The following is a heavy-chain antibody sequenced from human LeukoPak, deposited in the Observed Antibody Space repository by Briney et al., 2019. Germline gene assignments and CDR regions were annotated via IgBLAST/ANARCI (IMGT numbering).Heavy chain of an antibody. D-gene: IGHD2-15*01. CDR3: ARQGRIWTTTYWYFDL. CDR1: GGSISSSSYY. V-gene: IGHV4-39*01. J-gene: IGHJ2*01. CDR2: IYYSGST. Sequence: PSETLSLTCTVSGGSISSSSYYWGWIRQPPGKGLEWIGSIYYSGSTFYNPSLKSRVTISVDTSKNQFSLKLSSVTAADTAVYYCARQGRIWTTTYWYFDLWGRGTLVTAAS.